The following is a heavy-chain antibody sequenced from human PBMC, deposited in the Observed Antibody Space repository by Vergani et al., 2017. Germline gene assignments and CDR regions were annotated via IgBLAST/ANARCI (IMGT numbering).Heavy chain of an antibody. CDR2: ISASDGNT. V-gene: IGHV3-23*01. CDR1: GFIFSTYA. CDR3: ARVGRSAVAGTFGAFDM. J-gene: IGHJ3*02. Sequence: EVQLLESGGDLVQPGGSLRLSCTASGFIFSTYAMSWVRQAPGKGLEWVSSISASDGNTYYADSVKGRVTISRDKSKNTLYLQMNSLRAEDTAVYYCARVGRSAVAGTFGAFDMWGQGTMVTVS. D-gene: IGHD6-19*01.